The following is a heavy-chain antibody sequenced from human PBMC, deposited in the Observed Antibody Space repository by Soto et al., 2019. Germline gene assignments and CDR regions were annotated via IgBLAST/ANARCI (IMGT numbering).Heavy chain of an antibody. J-gene: IGHJ4*02. CDR2: ISWNSGRI. V-gene: IGHV3-9*01. Sequence: DVQLVESGGGLVQPGRSLRLSCAASGFTFDDYAMHWVRQAPGKGLEWVSGISWNSGRIGYADSVKGRFTISRDNAKNSLYLQMNSLRAEDTALYYCAKDRGYSSGSYLDYWGQGTLVTVSS. D-gene: IGHD3-10*01. CDR3: AKDRGYSSGSYLDY. CDR1: GFTFDDYA.